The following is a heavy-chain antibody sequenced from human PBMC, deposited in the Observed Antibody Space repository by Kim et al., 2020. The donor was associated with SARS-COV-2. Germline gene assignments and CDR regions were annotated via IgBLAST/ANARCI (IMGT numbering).Heavy chain of an antibody. Sequence: SETLSLTCTVSGGSVSSGSYYWSWIRQPPGKGLEWIGYIYYSGSTNYNPSLKSRVTISVDTSKNQFSLKLSSVTAADTAVYYCARDPGYCSGGSCYPPAGVGGYWGQGTLVTVSA. J-gene: IGHJ4*02. CDR2: IYYSGST. CDR3: ARDPGYCSGGSCYPPAGVGGY. D-gene: IGHD2-15*01. CDR1: GGSVSSGSYY. V-gene: IGHV4-61*01.